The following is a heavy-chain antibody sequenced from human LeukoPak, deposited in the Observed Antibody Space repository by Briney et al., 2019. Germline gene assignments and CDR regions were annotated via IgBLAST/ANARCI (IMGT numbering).Heavy chain of an antibody. CDR1: GESISSYY. CDR3: ARSPGAPFDY. V-gene: IGHV4-59*12. Sequence: SETLSLTCTVSGESISSYYWSWIRQPPGKGLEWIGYIYYSGTTNYNPSLKNRVTISIDTSKNQFSLKLRSVTAADMAVYYCARSPGAPFDYWGQGSLVTVSS. D-gene: IGHD7-27*01. J-gene: IGHJ4*02. CDR2: IYYSGTT.